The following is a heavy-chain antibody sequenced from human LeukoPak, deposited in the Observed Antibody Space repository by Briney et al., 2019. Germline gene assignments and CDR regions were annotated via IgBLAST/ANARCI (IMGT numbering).Heavy chain of an antibody. CDR3: ARVLRYCSGGNCYSGGLGYMDV. CDR1: GFTFKNYN. Sequence: PGGSLRLSCAASGFTFKNYNMNWVRQAPGKGLEWISYITISSTTIYYADSVKGRFTISRDNAKNSLFLQMNSLRAEDTAVYYCARVLRYCSGGNCYSGGLGYMDVWGKGTTVTISS. V-gene: IGHV3-48*04. CDR2: ITISSTTI. D-gene: IGHD2-15*01. J-gene: IGHJ6*03.